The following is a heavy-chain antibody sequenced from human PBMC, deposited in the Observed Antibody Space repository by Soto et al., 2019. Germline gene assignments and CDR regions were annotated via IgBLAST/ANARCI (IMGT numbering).Heavy chain of an antibody. V-gene: IGHV1-8*01. CDR2: MNPNSGNT. CDR1: GYTFTSYD. CDR3: ARDSYDSSGYDAFDI. J-gene: IGHJ3*02. D-gene: IGHD3-22*01. Sequence: GASVKVSCKASGYTFTSYDINWVRQATGQRLEWMGWMNPNSGNTGYAQKFQGRVTMTRNTSISTAYMELSSLRSEDTAVYYCARDSYDSSGYDAFDIWGQGTMVTVSS.